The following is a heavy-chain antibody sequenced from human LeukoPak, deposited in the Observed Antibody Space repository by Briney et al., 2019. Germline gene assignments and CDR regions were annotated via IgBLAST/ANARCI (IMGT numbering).Heavy chain of an antibody. CDR3: ARNPQAGTLDY. Sequence: WETLSLTCAVSGYSISSGYYWGWIRQPPGKGLEWIGSIYHSGSTYYNPSLKSRVTISVDTSKNQFSLKLSSVTAADTAVYYCARNPQAGTLDYRGQGTLVAVSS. D-gene: IGHD6-19*01. J-gene: IGHJ4*02. CDR1: GYSISSGYY. V-gene: IGHV4-38-2*01. CDR2: IYHSGST.